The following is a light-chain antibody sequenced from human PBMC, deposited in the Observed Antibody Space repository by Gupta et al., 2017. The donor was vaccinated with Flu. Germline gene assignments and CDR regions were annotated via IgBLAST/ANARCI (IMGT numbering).Light chain of an antibody. CDR3: SSYTSSSYVV. CDR1: SSDVGGYNY. V-gene: IGLV2-14*01. CDR2: EVS. J-gene: IGLJ2*01. Sequence: QSALTQPASVSGSPGQSITISCTGTSSDVGGYNYVSWYQQQPGKAPQLMFYEVSNRPPGVSNCFSCYKSGNTALPTISGLQAEDEADYYCSSYTSSSYVVFGGGTKLTVL.